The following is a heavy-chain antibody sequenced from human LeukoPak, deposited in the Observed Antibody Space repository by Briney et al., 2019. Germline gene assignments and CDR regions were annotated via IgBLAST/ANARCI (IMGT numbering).Heavy chain of an antibody. CDR1: GFIFNNYW. V-gene: IGHV3-74*01. CDR3: ATWTRPSNGLRSGWFDN. J-gene: IGHJ4*02. Sequence: GGSLRLSCAASGFIFNNYWMHWVRQVPGKGLEWLSRVDGDGTGTSYADSAKGRFTISRDNSKNTLYLQLSSLRAEDTAVYYCATWTRPSNGLRSGWFDNWGQGALVTVSS. D-gene: IGHD6-19*01. CDR2: VDGDGTGT.